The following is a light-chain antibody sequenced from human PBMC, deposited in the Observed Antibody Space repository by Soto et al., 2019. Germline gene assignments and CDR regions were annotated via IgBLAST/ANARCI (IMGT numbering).Light chain of an antibody. CDR3: MHPRQTRSIR. Sequence: DIQMTQSPSSLSASVGDRVTITCQASQDISNYLNWYQQKPGKAPKLLIYDASNLETGVPSRFSGSGSGTDFTLKINRVEGEDGGVKDYMHPRQTRSIRFGQGTRLEIK. J-gene: IGKJ5*01. CDR1: QDISNY. V-gene: IGKV1-33*01. CDR2: DAS.